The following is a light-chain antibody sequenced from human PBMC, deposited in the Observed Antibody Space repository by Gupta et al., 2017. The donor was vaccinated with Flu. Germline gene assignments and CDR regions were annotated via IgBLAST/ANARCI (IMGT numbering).Light chain of an antibody. CDR3: QVRDSSSDHYV. CDR1: NVGSKS. V-gene: IGLV3-21*02. J-gene: IGLJ1*01. CDR2: DDR. Sequence: SYVLTQPPSVSVAPGQTARIPCGGNNVGSKSVHWYQQKPGQAPVLVVYDDRDRPSGIPERFSGSNSGNTATLTISRVDAGDEADYYCQVRDSSSDHYVFGTGTKVTVL.